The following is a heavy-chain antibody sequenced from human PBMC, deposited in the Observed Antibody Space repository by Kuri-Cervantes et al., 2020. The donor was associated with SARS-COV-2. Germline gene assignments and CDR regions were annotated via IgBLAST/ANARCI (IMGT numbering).Heavy chain of an antibody. Sequence: SGPTLVKPTQTLTLTCTFSGFSLSTRGVCVSWIRQPPGKALEWLARIDWDDDKYYSTSLETRLTISRDTSQNQVVLTMTNMDPVDTATYYCARTRTTPDGFDIWGHGTMVTVSS. J-gene: IGHJ3*02. V-gene: IGHV2-70*11. CDR1: GFSLSTRGVC. CDR3: ARTRTTPDGFDI. CDR2: IDWDDDK. D-gene: IGHD4-11*01.